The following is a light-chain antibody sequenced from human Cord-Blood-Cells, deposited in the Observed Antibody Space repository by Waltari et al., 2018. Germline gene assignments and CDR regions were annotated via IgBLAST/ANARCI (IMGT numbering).Light chain of an antibody. V-gene: IGKV1-33*01. Sequence: IQMTQSPSALSASVGDRVTITRQATQDISNYLNWYQQKPGKAPKLLIYDASNLETGVPSRFSGSGSGTDFTFTISSLQPEDIATYYCQQYDNLPYTFGQGTKLEIK. CDR2: DAS. CDR3: QQYDNLPYT. J-gene: IGKJ2*01. CDR1: QDISNY.